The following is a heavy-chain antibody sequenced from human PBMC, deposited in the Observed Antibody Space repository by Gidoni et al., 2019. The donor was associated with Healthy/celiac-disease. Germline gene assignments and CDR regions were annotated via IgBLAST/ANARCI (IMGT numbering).Heavy chain of an antibody. CDR3: ARVPVPGKYSSSSQSAPTDY. J-gene: IGHJ4*02. CDR1: GFTVSSNY. Sequence: ELQLVESGGGLVQPGGSLRLSCAASGFTVSSNYISWVRQAPGKGLEWVSVIYSGGSTYYADSVKGRFTISRDNSKNTLYLQMNSLRAEDTAVYYCARVPVPGKYSSSSQSAPTDYWGQGTLVTVSS. D-gene: IGHD6-6*01. CDR2: IYSGGST. V-gene: IGHV3-66*02.